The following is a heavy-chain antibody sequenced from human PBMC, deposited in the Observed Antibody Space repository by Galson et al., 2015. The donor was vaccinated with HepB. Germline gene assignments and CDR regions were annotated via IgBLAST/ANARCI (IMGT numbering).Heavy chain of an antibody. CDR1: GFNFTDYS. J-gene: IGHJ4*02. V-gene: IGHV3-48*01. Sequence: SLRLSCAASGFNFTDYSMTWVRQAPGQGLEWVSYINSGGTTMYYADAVKGRFIISRDNAKNSLYLQMNLLRAEDTAVDYCARCPFTNVFCSGSYFDYWGQGTLVTASS. D-gene: IGHD3-10*02. CDR2: INSGGTTM. CDR3: ARCPFTNVFCSGSYFDY.